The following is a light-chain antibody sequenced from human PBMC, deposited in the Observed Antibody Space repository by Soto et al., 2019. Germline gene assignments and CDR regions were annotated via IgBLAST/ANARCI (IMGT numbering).Light chain of an antibody. CDR1: SSDVGSYSP. CDR3: CSYASNTVV. CDR2: EGS. V-gene: IGLV2-23*01. J-gene: IGLJ2*01. Sequence: QSALTQPASVSGSPGQSITVSCTGTSSDVGSYSPVSWYHQNPGKAPKLVIYEGSKRPSGVSNRLSGSKSGNTASLTISGLQAEDEGDYYCCSYASNTVVFGGGTKLTVL.